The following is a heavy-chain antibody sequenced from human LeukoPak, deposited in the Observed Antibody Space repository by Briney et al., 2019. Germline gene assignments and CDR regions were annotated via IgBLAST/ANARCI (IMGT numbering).Heavy chain of an antibody. D-gene: IGHD5-18*01. V-gene: IGHV3-33*01. J-gene: IGHJ4*02. CDR1: PFSFSSYG. CDR2: IWSDGSIK. Sequence: GGSLRLSCAAPPFSFSSYGVHWVRQAPGKGLEWVAVIWSDGSIKFYGDSVKGRFTISRDNSKNTLYLQMDSLRAEDTAVYYCARDLGYAPDYWGQGTLVTVSS. CDR3: ARDLGYAPDY.